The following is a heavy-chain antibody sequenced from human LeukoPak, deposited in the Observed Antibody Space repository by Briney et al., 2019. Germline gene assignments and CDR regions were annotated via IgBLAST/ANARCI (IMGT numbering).Heavy chain of an antibody. D-gene: IGHD1-26*01. CDR2: IYSGGST. CDR1: GFTVSSNY. J-gene: IGHJ4*02. CDR3: ARDRYVGATTAGDSDS. V-gene: IGHV3-53*01. Sequence: GGSLRFSCAASGFTVSSNYMSWVRQAPGKGLEWVSVIYSGGSTYYADSVKGRFTISRDNAKNSLYLQMNSLRAEDTAVYYCARDRYVGATTAGDSDSWGQGTLVTVSP.